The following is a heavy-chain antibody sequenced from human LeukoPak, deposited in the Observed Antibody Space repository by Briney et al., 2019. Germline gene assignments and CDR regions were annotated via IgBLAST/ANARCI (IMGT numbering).Heavy chain of an antibody. J-gene: IGHJ6*02. D-gene: IGHD6-19*01. CDR1: EFTFDDYV. CDR3: ARSSGSYDGYYGVEV. V-gene: IGHV3-9*01. CDR2: MSWTSGSI. Sequence: SGRSLRLSCGVSEFTFDDYVIHWVRQGPGKGLECVGAMSWTSGSIAYADSVKGRFNIFRDNAQSSLYLQMNSLRAEDTAFYYCARSSGSYDGYYGVEVWGQGTTVIISS.